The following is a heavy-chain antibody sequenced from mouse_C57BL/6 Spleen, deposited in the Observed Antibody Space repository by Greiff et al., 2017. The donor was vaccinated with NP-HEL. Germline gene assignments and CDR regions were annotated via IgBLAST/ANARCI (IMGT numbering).Heavy chain of an antibody. D-gene: IGHD2-1*01. CDR3: ARRGNYDQNWYVDV. CDR1: GYSFTDYN. J-gene: IGHJ1*03. V-gene: IGHV1-39*01. CDR2: INPNYGTT. Sequence: EVQLQQSGPELVKPGASVKISCKASGYSFTDYNMNWVKQSNGKSLEWIGVINPNYGTTSYNQKFKGKAKLTVDQSSSTAYMQLNSLTSEDSAVYYCARRGNYDQNWYVDVWGTGTTVTVSS.